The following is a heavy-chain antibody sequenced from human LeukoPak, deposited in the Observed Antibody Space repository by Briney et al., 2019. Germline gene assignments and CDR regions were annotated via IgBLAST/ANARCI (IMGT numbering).Heavy chain of an antibody. CDR1: GFRFSSFA. J-gene: IGHJ4*02. Sequence: PGGSLRLSCAASGFRFSSFAMSWVRQAPGKGLEWVSAISGSGGSTYYADSVKGRFTISRDNSRNTLYLQMNSLRAEDTAVYYCAKDRGLVVVVPFDSWGQGTLVTVSS. V-gene: IGHV3-23*01. CDR3: AKDRGLVVVVPFDS. D-gene: IGHD3-22*01. CDR2: ISGSGGST.